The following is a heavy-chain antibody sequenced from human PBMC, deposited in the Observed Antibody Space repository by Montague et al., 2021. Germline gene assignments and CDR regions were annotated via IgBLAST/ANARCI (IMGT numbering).Heavy chain of an antibody. CDR3: ARSLYCRGGSCYSGIDP. V-gene: IGHV4-39*01. J-gene: IGHJ5*02. CDR1: GGSISSASYY. CDR2: IYYNGTT. D-gene: IGHD2-15*01. Sequence: SETLSLTCTVSGGSISSASYYWGWIRQPPGKGLEFISVIYYNGTTYHNPSLKSRVTVSMDTSKNQFSLKLSSVTAADTAVYYCARSLYCRGGSCYSGIDPWGQGTLVTASS.